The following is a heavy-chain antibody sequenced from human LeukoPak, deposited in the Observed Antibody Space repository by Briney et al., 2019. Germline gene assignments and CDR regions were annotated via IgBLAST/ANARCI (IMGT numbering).Heavy chain of an antibody. Sequence: TGGSLRLSCAASGFTFSSYAMSWVRQAPGKGLEWVSAISGSGGSTYYADSVKGRFTISRDNSKNTLYLQMNSLRAEDTAVYYCAKDVGQSGTVFDYWGQGTLVTVSS. CDR3: AKDVGQSGTVFDY. CDR1: GFTFSSYA. J-gene: IGHJ4*02. V-gene: IGHV3-23*01. CDR2: ISGSGGST. D-gene: IGHD6-13*01.